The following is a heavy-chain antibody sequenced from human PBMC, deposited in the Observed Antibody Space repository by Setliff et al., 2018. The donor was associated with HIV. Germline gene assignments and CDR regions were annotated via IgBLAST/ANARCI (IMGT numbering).Heavy chain of an antibody. D-gene: IGHD3-22*01. CDR1: GFTFSNAW. V-gene: IGHV3-15*01. Sequence: PGGSLRLSCAASGFTFSNAWLSWVRQAPGKGLEWVGRIKSKTDGGTTDYAAPVKGRFTISRDDSKNTLYLQVNSLQTEDTAVYYCTTGYDADYYDSGGHYYIDYWGQGTLVTVSS. CDR3: TTGYDADYYDSGGHYYIDY. CDR2: IKSKTDGGTT. J-gene: IGHJ4*02.